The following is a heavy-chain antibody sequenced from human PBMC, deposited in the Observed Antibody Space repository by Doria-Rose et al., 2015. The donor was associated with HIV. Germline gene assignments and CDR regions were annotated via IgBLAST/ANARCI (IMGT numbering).Heavy chain of an antibody. Sequence: SCAASGFTFSSYNLNWVRQAPGEGLEWVSSIGSSSDYIYYADSLKGRFTISRDNAKNSLYLQINSLRAEDTAVYYCAGDGPTVAAFDIWGQGTMVTVSS. D-gene: IGHD4-17*01. J-gene: IGHJ3*02. CDR2: IGSSSDYI. CDR3: AGDGPTVAAFDI. CDR1: GFTFSSYN. V-gene: IGHV3-21*01.